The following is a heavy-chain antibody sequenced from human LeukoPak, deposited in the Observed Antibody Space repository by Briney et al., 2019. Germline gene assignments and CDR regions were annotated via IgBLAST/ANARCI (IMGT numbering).Heavy chain of an antibody. CDR2: INPNSGGT. V-gene: IGHV1-2*02. CDR1: GYTFTGYY. Sequence: ASVTVSCKASGYTFTGYYMHWVRQAPGQGLEWMGWINPNSGGTNYAQKFQGRVTMTRDTSISTAYMELSRLRSDDTAVYYCARGSLAAYSWFDPWGQGTLVTVSS. J-gene: IGHJ5*02. D-gene: IGHD4-11*01. CDR3: ARGSLAAYSWFDP.